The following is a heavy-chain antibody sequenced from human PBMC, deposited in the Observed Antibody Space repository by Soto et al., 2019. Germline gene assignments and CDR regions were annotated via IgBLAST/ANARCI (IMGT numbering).Heavy chain of an antibody. V-gene: IGHV4-34*01. J-gene: IGHJ5*02. CDR1: GGSFSGYY. D-gene: IGHD2-15*01. Sequence: PSETLSLTCAVYGGSFSGYYWSWIRQPPGKGLEWIGEINHSGSTNYNPSLKSRVTISVDTSKNQFSLKLSSVTAADTAVYYCASSRGAYCSGGSCYSGFNWFDPWGQGTLVTVSS. CDR2: INHSGST. CDR3: ASSRGAYCSGGSCYSGFNWFDP.